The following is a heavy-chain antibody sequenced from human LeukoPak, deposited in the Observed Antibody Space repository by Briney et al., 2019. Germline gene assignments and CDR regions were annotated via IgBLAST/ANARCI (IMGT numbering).Heavy chain of an antibody. CDR1: GFSISGRD. J-gene: IGHJ4*02. CDR2: IGSGAKM. V-gene: IGHV3-69-1*02. CDR3: ATTVWTGQFPDYFDV. D-gene: IGHD1-1*01. Sequence: GGPLRLSCTVSGFSISGRDMTWGRQAPGKGLEWVSSIGSGAKMFYTDSVKGRFTVSRDTSKNTLFLQMNSLRAEDTAVYYCATTVWTGQFPDYFDVWGQGTLVTVSS.